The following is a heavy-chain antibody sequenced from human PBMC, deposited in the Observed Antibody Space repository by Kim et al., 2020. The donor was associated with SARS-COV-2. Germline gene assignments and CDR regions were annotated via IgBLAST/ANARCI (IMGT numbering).Heavy chain of an antibody. D-gene: IGHD5-12*01. J-gene: IGHJ5*02. CDR2: IYYSGST. Sequence: SETLSLTCTVSGGSISSYYWSWIRQPPGKGLEWIGYIYYSGSTNYNPSLKSRVTISVDTSKNQFSLKLSSVTAADTAVYYCARSDGYNFGWFDPWGQGTLVTVSS. CDR3: ARSDGYNFGWFDP. CDR1: GGSISSYY. V-gene: IGHV4-59*13.